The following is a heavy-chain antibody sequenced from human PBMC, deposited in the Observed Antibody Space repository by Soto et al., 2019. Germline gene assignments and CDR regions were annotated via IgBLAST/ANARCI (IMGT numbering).Heavy chain of an antibody. D-gene: IGHD1-7*01. CDR1: GGSISGSY. V-gene: IGHV4-59*01. CDR2: VYYTGST. Sequence: SETLSLTCSVSGGSISGSYWSWIRQSPGKGLEWLGYVYYTGSTNYSPSLRSRVSISVDTSKNEFSLRLSSVTAADTAVYYCAKDDTGTLNYYYGMDVWGQGTTVTVSS. CDR3: AKDDTGTLNYYYGMDV. J-gene: IGHJ6*02.